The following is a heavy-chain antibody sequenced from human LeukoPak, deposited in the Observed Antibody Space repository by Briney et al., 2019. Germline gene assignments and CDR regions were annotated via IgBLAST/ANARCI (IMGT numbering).Heavy chain of an antibody. D-gene: IGHD2-15*01. CDR1: GFTFSSYG. Sequence: PGGSLRLSCAASGFTFSSYGMSWVRQAPGKGLEWIGSIYHSGSTYYNPSLKSRVTISVDTSKNQFSLKLSSVTAADTAVYYCARVTKAVAAFDYWGQGTLVTVSS. CDR3: ARVTKAVAAFDY. V-gene: IGHV4-38-2*01. J-gene: IGHJ4*02. CDR2: IYHSGST.